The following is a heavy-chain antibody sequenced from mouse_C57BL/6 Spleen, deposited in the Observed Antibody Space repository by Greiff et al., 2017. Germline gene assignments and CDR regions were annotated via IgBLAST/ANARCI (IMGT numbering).Heavy chain of an antibody. V-gene: IGHV1-55*01. CDR1: GYTFTSYW. CDR3: ARGRPRDDAMDY. J-gene: IGHJ4*01. CDR2: IYPGSGST. Sequence: QVQLKQPGAELVKPGASVKMSCKASGYTFTSYWITWVKQRPGQGLEWIGDIYPGSGSTNYNEKFKSKATLTVDTSSSTAYMQLSSLTSEDSAVYYCARGRPRDDAMDYWGQGTSVTVSS.